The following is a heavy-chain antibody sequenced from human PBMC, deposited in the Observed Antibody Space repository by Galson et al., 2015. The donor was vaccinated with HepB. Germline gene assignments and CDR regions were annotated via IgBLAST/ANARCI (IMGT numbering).Heavy chain of an antibody. D-gene: IGHD5-18*01. CDR3: AREDLRGYTYGYDY. J-gene: IGHJ4*02. CDR2: INAGNGNT. Sequence: SVKVSCKASGYTFTTYAMHWVRQAPGQRLEWMGWINAGNGNTKYSQKFQGRVTITRDTSASTAYMELSSLRSEDTAVYYCAREDLRGYTYGYDYWGQGTLGAVSS. CDR1: GYTFTTYA. V-gene: IGHV1-3*01.